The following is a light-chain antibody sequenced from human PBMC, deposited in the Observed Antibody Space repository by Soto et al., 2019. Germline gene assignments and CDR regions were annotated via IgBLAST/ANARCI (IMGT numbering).Light chain of an antibody. V-gene: IGLV2-14*01. J-gene: IGLJ1*01. CDR2: DVS. CDR3: TSYTSSITYV. Sequence: ALTQPAPVSGSPGQAITISCTGTSSEVGGYNYVSWYQQHPGEAPKLMIYDVSNRPSGVSNRFSGSKSGNTASLTISGLQAEDEADYYCNCTSYTSSITYVFGTGTKVTV. CDR1: SSEVGGYNY.